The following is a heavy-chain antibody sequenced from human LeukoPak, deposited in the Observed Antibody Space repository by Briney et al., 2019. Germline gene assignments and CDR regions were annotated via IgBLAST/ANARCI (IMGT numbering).Heavy chain of an antibody. J-gene: IGHJ6*02. V-gene: IGHV1-18*01. CDR3: ARVGDYDFLSDLQPYYYAMDV. D-gene: IGHD3-3*01. Sequence: ASVKVSCKASGYTFSSHGVSWVRQAPGQGLEWMGWINTYNGNTNYAQKLQGRVTMTTDTSTSTAYMELTSLRSDDTAVYYCARVGDYDFLSDLQPYYYAMDVWAKGPRSPSP. CDR2: INTYNGNT. CDR1: GYTFSSHG.